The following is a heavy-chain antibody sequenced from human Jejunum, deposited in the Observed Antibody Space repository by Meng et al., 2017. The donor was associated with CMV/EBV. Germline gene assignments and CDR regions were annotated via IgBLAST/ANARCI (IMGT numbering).Heavy chain of an antibody. V-gene: IGHV1-18*01. CDR2: ISAFNGNT. J-gene: IGHJ4*02. D-gene: IGHD3-22*01. CDR1: GYTLNNYG. CDR3: AATNYYDTSGYYYWGY. Sequence: SGYTLNNYGSSWVRQAPGQGLEWMGWISAFNGNTNYPQKFQGRVTMTTDTSTRTAYLELRSLRSDDTAVYYCAATNYYDTSGYYYWGYWGQGTLVTVSS.